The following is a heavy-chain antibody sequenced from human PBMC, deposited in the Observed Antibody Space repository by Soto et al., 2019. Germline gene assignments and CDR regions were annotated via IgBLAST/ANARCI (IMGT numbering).Heavy chain of an antibody. CDR3: ARDKSSGWYETNYYYYGMDV. CDR1: GGSISSGGYY. Sequence: QVQLQESGPGLVKPSQTLSLTCTVSGGSISSGGYYWSWIRQHPGKGLEWIGYIYYSGSTYYNPSLKSRVTISVDTSKNQFSLTLSSVTAADTAVYYCARDKSSGWYETNYYYYGMDVWGQGTTVTVSS. CDR2: IYYSGST. J-gene: IGHJ6*02. V-gene: IGHV4-31*03. D-gene: IGHD6-19*01.